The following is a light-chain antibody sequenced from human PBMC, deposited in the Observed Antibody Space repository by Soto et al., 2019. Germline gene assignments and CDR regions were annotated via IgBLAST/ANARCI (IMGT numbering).Light chain of an antibody. CDR1: QSITNY. J-gene: IGKJ1*01. Sequence: DIQMTQSPSSLSASVGDRVTITCRASQSITNYLNWYQQKPGKAPKLLFSGASNLQSGVPSGFSGSGFGTDFALYLSRLQPEDFATYFCQQTFLSPPTFGQGTKVEIK. CDR2: GAS. V-gene: IGKV1-39*01. CDR3: QQTFLSPPT.